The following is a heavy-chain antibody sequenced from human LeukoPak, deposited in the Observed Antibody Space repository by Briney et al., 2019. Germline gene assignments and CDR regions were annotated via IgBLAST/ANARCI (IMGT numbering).Heavy chain of an antibody. V-gene: IGHV4-39*07. CDR1: GVSISSSNSY. J-gene: IGHJ5*02. D-gene: IGHD3-16*02. CDR3: ARGSYDYVWGSYRHPWFDP. CDR2: IYHSGST. Sequence: SETLSLTCTVSGVSISSSNSYWGWIRQPPGKGLEWIGSIYHSGSTYYNPSLKSRVTISVDTSKNQFSLKLSSVTAADTAVYYCARGSYDYVWGSYRHPWFDPWGQGTLVTVSS.